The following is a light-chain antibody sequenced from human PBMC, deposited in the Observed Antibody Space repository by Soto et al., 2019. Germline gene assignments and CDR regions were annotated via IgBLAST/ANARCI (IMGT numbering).Light chain of an antibody. CDR3: LYYTPSSTFV. CDR2: QVS. V-gene: IGLV2-14*01. Sequence: QSALTQPASVSGSPGQSITISCTGTGSDIGAYNSVSWYQQHPGKAPKLIVFQVSFRPSAVSDRFSGSKSDNTASLTISGLQTEDEADYYCLYYTPSSTFVFGTGTKLTVL. J-gene: IGLJ1*01. CDR1: GSDIGAYNS.